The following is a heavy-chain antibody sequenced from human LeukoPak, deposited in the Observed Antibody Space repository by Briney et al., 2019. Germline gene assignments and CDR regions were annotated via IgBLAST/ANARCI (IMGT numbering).Heavy chain of an antibody. CDR2: INSDGSST. V-gene: IGHV3-74*01. CDR1: GFTFSSYW. J-gene: IGHJ4*02. Sequence: PGRSLRLSCAASGFTFSSYWMHWVRQAPGKGLVWVSRINSDGSSTSYADSVKGRFTISRDNAKNTLYLQMNSLRAEDTAVYYCARAVAYSGYDLYYWGQGTLVTVSS. D-gene: IGHD5-12*01. CDR3: ARAVAYSGYDLYY.